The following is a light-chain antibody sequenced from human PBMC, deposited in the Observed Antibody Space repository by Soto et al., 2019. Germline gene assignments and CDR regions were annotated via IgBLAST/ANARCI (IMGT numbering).Light chain of an antibody. CDR3: QSYDTSRSGYV. J-gene: IGLJ1*01. V-gene: IGLV1-40*01. CDR1: SSNIGAGYD. Sequence: QSVLTQPPSVSGAPGQRVTISCTGSSSNIGAGYDIHWYQQVPGTAPKPLIYANNNRASGVPDRFSGSKSGTSASLAITGLQAEDEADYYCQSYDTSRSGYVFGPGTKLTVL. CDR2: ANN.